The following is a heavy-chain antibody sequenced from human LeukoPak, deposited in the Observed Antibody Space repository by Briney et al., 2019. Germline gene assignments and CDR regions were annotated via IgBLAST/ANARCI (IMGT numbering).Heavy chain of an antibody. Sequence: PGGSLRLSCAASGFTLSSYWMHWVRQAPGEGLVWVSRIDPDGSTTNYADSVKGRFTTSRDNAKNTLYLQMNSLRAEDTAVYYCARATSFDYWGQGTLVTVSS. CDR2: IDPDGSTT. V-gene: IGHV3-74*01. J-gene: IGHJ4*02. CDR3: ARATSFDY. CDR1: GFTLSSYW.